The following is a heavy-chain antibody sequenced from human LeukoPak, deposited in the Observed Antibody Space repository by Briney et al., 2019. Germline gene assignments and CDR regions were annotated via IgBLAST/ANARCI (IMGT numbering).Heavy chain of an antibody. V-gene: IGHV1-2*02. CDR2: INPTSGGT. Sequence: ASVKVSCKASGYTFTGYYMHWVRQAPGQGLEWMGWINPTSGGTNYAQKFQGRVTMTRDTSISTAYMELSRLRSDDTAVYYCARDGTLWFGELLFYYYYYMDVWGKGTTVTISS. D-gene: IGHD3-10*01. CDR1: GYTFTGYY. J-gene: IGHJ6*03. CDR3: ARDGTLWFGELLFYYYYYMDV.